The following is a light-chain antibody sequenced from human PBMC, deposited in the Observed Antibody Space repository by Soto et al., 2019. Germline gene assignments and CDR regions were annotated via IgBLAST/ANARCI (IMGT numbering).Light chain of an antibody. J-gene: IGKJ1*01. CDR1: QGISNY. V-gene: IGKV1-27*01. CDR2: GAS. Sequence: EIQMTQSPSSLSASVGDRVTITCRASQGISNYLVWYQQKPGKVPKLLIYGASTLQSGVPSRLSGSGSGTDFTLIINSLQPEDVATYYCQKYDSAPWTFGQGTKVEIK. CDR3: QKYDSAPWT.